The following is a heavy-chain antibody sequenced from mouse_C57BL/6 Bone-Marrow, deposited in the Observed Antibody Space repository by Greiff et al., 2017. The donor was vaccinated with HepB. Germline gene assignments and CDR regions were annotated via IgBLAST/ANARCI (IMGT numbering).Heavy chain of an antibody. CDR3: ARWPSITTVVRVGLRQGERAMDY. CDR1: GYTFTSYW. Sequence: VQLQQPGAELVKPGASVKLSCKASGYTFTSYWMQWVKQRPGQGLEWIGEIDPSDSYTNYNQKFKGKATLTVDTSSSTAYMQLSSLTSEDSAVYYCARWPSITTVVRVGLRQGERAMDYWGQGTSVTVSS. CDR2: IDPSDSYT. J-gene: IGHJ4*01. V-gene: IGHV1-50*01. D-gene: IGHD1-1*01.